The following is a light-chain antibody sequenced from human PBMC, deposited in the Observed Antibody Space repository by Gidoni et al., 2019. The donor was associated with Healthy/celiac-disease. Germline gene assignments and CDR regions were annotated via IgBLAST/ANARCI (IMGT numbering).Light chain of an antibody. CDR2: AAS. CDR3: RQSYSTPLT. Sequence: IQMTQPPSALPASVRDRVTLPCRASPSISSYLNWYQQKPGKAPKLLIYAASSMQSGVPSRFSGSRSWTDYTLTISSLQPEEFATYYCRQSYSTPLTFGEGTKVEIK. V-gene: IGKV1-39*01. CDR1: PSISSY. J-gene: IGKJ4*02.